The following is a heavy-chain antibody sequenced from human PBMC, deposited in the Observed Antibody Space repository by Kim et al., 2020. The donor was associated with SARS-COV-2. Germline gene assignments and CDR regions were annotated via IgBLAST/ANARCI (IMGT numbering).Heavy chain of an antibody. CDR3: ARGGWYDMLTATDVFDI. D-gene: IGHD3-9*01. J-gene: IGHJ3*02. CDR2: ISYDGSNK. V-gene: IGHV3-30*04. Sequence: GGSLRLSCAASGFTFSSYAMHWVRQAPGKGLEWVAVISYDGSNKYYADSVKGRFTISRDNSKNTLYLQMNSLRAEDTAVYYCARGGWYDMLTATDVFDIWGEETLVSASS. CDR1: GFTFSSYA.